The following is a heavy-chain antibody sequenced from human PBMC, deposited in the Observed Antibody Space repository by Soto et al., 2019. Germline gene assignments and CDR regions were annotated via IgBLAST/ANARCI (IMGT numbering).Heavy chain of an antibody. V-gene: IGHV5-51*01. Sequence: GESLKISCNGSGYSFTSYWIGWVRQMPGKGLEWMGIIYPGDSDTRYSPSFQGQVTISADKSISTAYLQWSSLKASDTAMYYCARSYYYDSSGYPYWGQGTLVTVSS. CDR1: GYSFTSYW. CDR3: ARSYYYDSSGYPY. CDR2: IYPGDSDT. D-gene: IGHD3-22*01. J-gene: IGHJ4*02.